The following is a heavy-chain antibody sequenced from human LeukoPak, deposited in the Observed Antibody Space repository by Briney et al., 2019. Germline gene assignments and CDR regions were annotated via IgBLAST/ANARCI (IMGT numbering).Heavy chain of an antibody. V-gene: IGHV1-8*03. J-gene: IGHJ6*03. Sequence: ASVKVSCKAPGYTFTSYDINWVRQATGQGLEWMGWMNPNSGNTGYAQKFQGRVTITRNTSISTAYMELSSLRSEDTAVYYCARGSGLRYYYYYYMDVWGKETTVTVSS. CDR2: MNPNSGNT. CDR3: ARGSGLRYYYYYYMDV. CDR1: GYTFTSYD.